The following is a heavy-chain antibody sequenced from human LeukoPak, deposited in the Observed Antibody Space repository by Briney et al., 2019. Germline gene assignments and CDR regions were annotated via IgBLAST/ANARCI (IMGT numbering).Heavy chain of an antibody. CDR2: ISAYNGNT. CDR1: GYTFTSYG. V-gene: IGHV1-18*01. D-gene: IGHD3-3*01. CDR3: ARDPFYDFWSGYYNGPDY. J-gene: IGHJ4*02. Sequence: ASVKVSCKASGYTFTSYGISWVRQAPGQGLEWMGWISAYNGNTNYAQKLQGRVTMTTDTSTSTAYMELRSLRFDDTAVYYCARDPFYDFWSGYYNGPDYWGQGTLVTVSS.